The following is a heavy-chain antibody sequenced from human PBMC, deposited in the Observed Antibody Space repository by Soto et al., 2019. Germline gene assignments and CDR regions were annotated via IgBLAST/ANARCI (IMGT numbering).Heavy chain of an antibody. CDR1: GGSISSSSYY. CDR3: ASQKKWFDP. CDR2: IYYSGST. J-gene: IGHJ5*02. Sequence: NLSLTCTVSGGSISSSSYYWGWIRQPPGKGLEWIGSIYYSGSTYYNPSLKSRVTISVDTSKNQFTLKLSSVTAADTAVYYCASQKKWFDPWGQGTLVPVSS. V-gene: IGHV4-39*01.